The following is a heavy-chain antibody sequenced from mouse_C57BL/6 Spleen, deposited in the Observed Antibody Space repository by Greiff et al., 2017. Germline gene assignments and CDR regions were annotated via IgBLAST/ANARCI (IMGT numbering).Heavy chain of an antibody. J-gene: IGHJ4*01. CDR1: GYSITSDY. CDR3: ARSLYYYGSSGYAMDY. V-gene: IGHV3-8*01. Sequence: ESGPGLAKPSQTLSLTCSVTGYSITSDYWNWIRKFPGNKLEYMGYISYSGSTYYNPSLKSRISITRDTSKNQYYLQLNSVTTEDTATYYCARSLYYYGSSGYAMDYWGQGTSVTVSS. D-gene: IGHD1-1*01. CDR2: ISYSGST.